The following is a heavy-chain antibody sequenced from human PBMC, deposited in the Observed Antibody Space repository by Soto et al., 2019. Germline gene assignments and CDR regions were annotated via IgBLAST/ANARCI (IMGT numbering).Heavy chain of an antibody. Sequence: LRLSCAASGFTFSSYAMHWVRQAPGKGLEWVAVISYDGSNKYYADSVKGRFTISRDNSKNTLYLQMNSLRAEDTAVYYCARGPDFWSGEYYYYGMDVWGQGTTVTVSS. CDR1: GFTFSSYA. V-gene: IGHV3-30-3*01. CDR2: ISYDGSNK. D-gene: IGHD3-3*01. CDR3: ARGPDFWSGEYYYYGMDV. J-gene: IGHJ6*02.